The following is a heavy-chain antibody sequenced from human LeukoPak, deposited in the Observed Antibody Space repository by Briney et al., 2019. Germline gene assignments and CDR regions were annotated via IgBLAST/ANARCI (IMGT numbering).Heavy chain of an antibody. D-gene: IGHD3-10*01. CDR1: GFTLSSYW. V-gene: IGHV3-7*03. J-gene: IGHJ3*02. CDR3: ARDWVAGVPFDAFDI. Sequence: GGSLRLSCADSGFTLSSYWMSWVRQAPGKGLEWVANIKEDGSEKYYVDSVKGRFTISRDNAQNSVYLHMNSLTAEDTALYYCARDWVAGVPFDAFDIWGQGTMVSVSS. CDR2: IKEDGSEK.